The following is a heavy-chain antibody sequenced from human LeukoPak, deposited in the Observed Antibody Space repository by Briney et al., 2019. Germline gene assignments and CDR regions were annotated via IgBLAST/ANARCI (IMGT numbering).Heavy chain of an antibody. D-gene: IGHD1-26*01. CDR3: ASSGSYPRYYYYYMDV. CDR1: GFTFSSYG. V-gene: IGHV3-23*03. Sequence: GGSLRLSCAASGFTFSSYGMSWVRQAPGKGLEWVSVIYSGGSTYYADSVEGRFTISRDNSKNTLYLQRNSLRAEDTAVYYCASSGSYPRYYYYYMDVWGKGTTVTISS. J-gene: IGHJ6*03. CDR2: IYSGGST.